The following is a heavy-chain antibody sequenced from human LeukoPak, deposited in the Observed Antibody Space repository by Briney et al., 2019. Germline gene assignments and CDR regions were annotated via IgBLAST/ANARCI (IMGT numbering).Heavy chain of an antibody. CDR2: ISSSGSTI. Sequence: PGGSLRLSCAASGFTFSDYYMSWIRQAPGKGLEWVSYISSSGSTIYYADSVKGRFTISRDNAKNTLYLQMNSLRAEDTAVYYCAKGEAAAGEYFQHWGQGTLVTVSS. D-gene: IGHD6-25*01. CDR3: AKGEAAAGEYFQH. V-gene: IGHV3-11*01. CDR1: GFTFSDYY. J-gene: IGHJ1*01.